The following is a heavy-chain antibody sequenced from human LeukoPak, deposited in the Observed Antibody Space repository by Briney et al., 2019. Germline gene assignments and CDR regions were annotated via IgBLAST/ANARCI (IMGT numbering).Heavy chain of an antibody. CDR2: SSPGGGIS. Sequence: GGSLRLSCAASAFTFSDYAITWVRQAPGRVLELVSTSSPGGGISYYADSVKGRCTISRDNSNNTLYLHMNSLRAEDTAVYYCVSRAGSPWGPFDDWGQGTLVTVSS. CDR3: VSRAGSPWGPFDD. CDR1: AFTFSDYA. D-gene: IGHD7-27*01. V-gene: IGHV3-23*01. J-gene: IGHJ4*02.